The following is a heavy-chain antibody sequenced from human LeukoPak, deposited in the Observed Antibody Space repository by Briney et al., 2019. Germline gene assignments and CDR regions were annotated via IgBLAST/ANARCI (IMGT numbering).Heavy chain of an antibody. CDR3: ARSHVSCYDY. V-gene: IGHV3-21*01. CDR1: GLTFSSYS. CDR2: ISSSSSYI. D-gene: IGHD2-2*01. Sequence: PGRSLRLSCAACGLTFSSYSKNWVRQAPGKGLEWGSSISSSSSYIYYADSVKGRFTISRDNAKNSLYLQMNSLRAEDTAVYYCARSHVSCYDYWGQGTLVTVSS. J-gene: IGHJ4*02.